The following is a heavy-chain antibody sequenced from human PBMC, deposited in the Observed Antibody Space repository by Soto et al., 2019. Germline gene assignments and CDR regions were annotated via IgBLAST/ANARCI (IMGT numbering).Heavy chain of an antibody. CDR1: GYTFTSYA. D-gene: IGHD2-15*01. CDR3: ERGPGGPDGPGDY. J-gene: IGHJ4*02. CDR2: INAGNGNT. V-gene: IGHV1-3*01. Sequence: QVQLVQSGAEVKKPGASVKVSCKASGYTFTSYAMHWVRQAPGQRLEWMGWINAGNGNTKYSQNFQGRVTITRDTXATTAYMELSSLRSEDTAGYYCERGPGGPDGPGDYWGQGALVTVSS.